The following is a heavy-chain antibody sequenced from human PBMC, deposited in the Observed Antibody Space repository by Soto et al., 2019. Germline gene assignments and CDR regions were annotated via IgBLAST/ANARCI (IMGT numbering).Heavy chain of an antibody. Sequence: SETLSLTCTVSGGSISGYYWSWIRQPAGKGLEWIGRIYTSGSTNYNPSLKSRVTMSVDTSKNQFSLKLSSVTAADTAVYYCARDRYLGTSDRSGYNWNYRLFYYSFYYGMDVWGQGTTVTVS. CDR2: IYTSGST. CDR1: GGSISGYY. D-gene: IGHD1-7*01. CDR3: ARDRYLGTSDRSGYNWNYRLFYYSFYYGMDV. J-gene: IGHJ6*02. V-gene: IGHV4-4*07.